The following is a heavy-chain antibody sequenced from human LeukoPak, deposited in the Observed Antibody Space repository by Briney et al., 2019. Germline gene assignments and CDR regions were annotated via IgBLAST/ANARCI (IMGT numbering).Heavy chain of an antibody. D-gene: IGHD4-17*01. CDR1: GYTFTDYY. V-gene: IGHV1-2*02. Sequence: ASVKVSCKASGYTFTDYYMHWVRQAPGQGLEWMGWINPNSGGANYARKFRGRVTMTRDTSISTVFLEVSRLRSDDAAVYYCARGLGTVTTLNYYVADWGQGTLVTVSS. J-gene: IGHJ4*02. CDR3: ARGLGTVTTLNYYVAD. CDR2: INPNSGGA.